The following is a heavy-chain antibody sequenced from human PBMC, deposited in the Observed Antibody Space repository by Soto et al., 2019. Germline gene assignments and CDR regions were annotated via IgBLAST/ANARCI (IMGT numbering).Heavy chain of an antibody. CDR3: ARAPSSDTERDEYSSSYYFDY. V-gene: IGHV6-1*01. J-gene: IGHJ4*02. Sequence: KQSQTLSLTCAISGDSVSSNSAAWNWIRQSPSRGLEWLGRTYYRSKWYNDYAVSVKSRITINPDTSKNQFSLQLNSVTPEDTAVYYCARAPSSDTERDEYSSSYYFDYWGQGTLVTVSS. CDR1: GDSVSSNSAA. D-gene: IGHD6-6*01. CDR2: TYYRSKWYN.